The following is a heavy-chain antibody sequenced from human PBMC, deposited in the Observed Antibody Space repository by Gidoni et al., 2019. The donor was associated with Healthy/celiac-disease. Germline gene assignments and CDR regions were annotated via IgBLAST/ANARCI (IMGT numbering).Heavy chain of an antibody. V-gene: IGHV4-31*03. D-gene: IGHD3-22*01. CDR1: VGSISSGGYY. Sequence: QVQLQESGPGLVKPSQTLSLTCTVSVGSISSGGYYWSWIRQHPGKGLEWIGYIYYSGSTYYNPSLKSRVTISVDTSKNQFSLKLSSGTAADTAVYYCAVTSPGGYYDSSGYLPGYWGQGTLVTVSS. CDR3: AVTSPGGYYDSSGYLPGY. J-gene: IGHJ4*02. CDR2: IYYSGST.